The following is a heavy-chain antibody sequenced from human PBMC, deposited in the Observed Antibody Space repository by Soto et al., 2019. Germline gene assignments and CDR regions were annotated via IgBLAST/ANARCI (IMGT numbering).Heavy chain of an antibody. D-gene: IGHD6-13*01. CDR3: ARGAFIVSPCTGFDY. V-gene: IGHV4-30-2*01. J-gene: IGHJ4*02. CDR2: IYHSGST. Sequence: SETLSLTCAVSGGSISSGGYSWSWIRQPPGKGLEWIGYIYHSGSTYYNPSPKSRVTISVDRSKNQFSLKLSSVTAADTAVYYCARGAFIVSPCTGFDYWGQGTPVTVSS. CDR1: GGSISSGGYS.